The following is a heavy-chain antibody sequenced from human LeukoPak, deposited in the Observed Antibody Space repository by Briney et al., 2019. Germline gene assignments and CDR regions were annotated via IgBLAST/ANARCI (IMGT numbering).Heavy chain of an antibody. Sequence: GGSLRLSCAASGFTSSSYSINWVRQAPGKGLEWVSSISSSSSYIYYADSVKGRFTISRDNTKNSLYLQMNSLRAEDTAVYYCASRVNSWNDYWGQGTLVTVSA. D-gene: IGHD1-1*01. J-gene: IGHJ4*02. V-gene: IGHV3-21*01. CDR2: ISSSSSYI. CDR1: GFTSSSYS. CDR3: ASRVNSWNDY.